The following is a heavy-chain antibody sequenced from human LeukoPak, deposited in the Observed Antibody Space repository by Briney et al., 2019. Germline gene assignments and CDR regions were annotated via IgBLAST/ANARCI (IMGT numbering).Heavy chain of an antibody. CDR3: ARGADCSGGSCYPGNWFDP. CDR2: IYCSGST. J-gene: IGHJ5*02. Sequence: PSETLSLTCTVSGGSLSRGGYYWSWIRQHPGKGLEWIGYIYCSGSTYYNPSLKSRVTISVDTSKNQFSLKLSSVTAADTAVYYCARGADCSGGSCYPGNWFDPWGQGTLVTVSS. D-gene: IGHD2-15*01. V-gene: IGHV4-31*03. CDR1: GGSLSRGGYY.